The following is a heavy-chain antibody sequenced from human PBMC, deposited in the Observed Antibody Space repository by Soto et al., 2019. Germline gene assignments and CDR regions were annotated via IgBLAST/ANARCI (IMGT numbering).Heavy chain of an antibody. CDR3: AREYVAAAGTRGDYYYTDV. Sequence: SETLSLTCTVSGGSISSGGYYWSWIRQHPGKGLEWIGYIYYSGSTYYNPSLKSRVTISVDTSKTQFSLKLSSVTAADTAVYYCAREYVAAAGTRGDYYYTDVWGKGTTVTVSS. V-gene: IGHV4-31*03. CDR2: IYYSGST. CDR1: GGSISSGGYY. D-gene: IGHD6-13*01. J-gene: IGHJ6*03.